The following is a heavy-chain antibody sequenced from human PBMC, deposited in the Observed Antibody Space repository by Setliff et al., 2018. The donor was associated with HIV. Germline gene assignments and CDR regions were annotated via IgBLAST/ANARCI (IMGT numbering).Heavy chain of an antibody. D-gene: IGHD6-19*01. Sequence: SVKVSCKASGGTFSSYAISWVRQAPGQGLEWMGGIIPIFGTADYAQKFQGRVTIIADESTSTAYMELSSLRSEDTAVYYCARDPRIAVARDYYYYYMDVWGKGTTVTVSS. V-gene: IGHV1-69*13. CDR1: GGTFSSYA. J-gene: IGHJ6*03. CDR2: IIPIFGTA. CDR3: ARDPRIAVARDYYYYYMDV.